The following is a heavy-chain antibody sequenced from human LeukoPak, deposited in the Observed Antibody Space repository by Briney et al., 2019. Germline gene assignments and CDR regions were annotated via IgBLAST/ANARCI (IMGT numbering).Heavy chain of an antibody. CDR1: GFTFSNYA. V-gene: IGHV3-30*07. CDR3: GRQVAPGQWLVNL. J-gene: IGHJ5*02. D-gene: IGHD6-19*01. Sequence: GGSLRLSCVASGFTFSNYAIHWVRRPPGKGLEWVAVMSTDGSLQYYANSVKGRFTISRDNYKSTLFLQMNSLSAADTVVYYCGRQVAPGQWLVNLWGQGTLVTVSS. CDR2: MSTDGSLQ.